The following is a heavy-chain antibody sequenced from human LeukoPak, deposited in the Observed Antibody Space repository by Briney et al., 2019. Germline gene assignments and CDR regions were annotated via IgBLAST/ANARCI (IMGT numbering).Heavy chain of an antibody. D-gene: IGHD6-6*01. Sequence: SETLSLTCSVSGGSISSLYWSWIRQPPGKGLEWIGYIYYTGSTNYNPSLRGRVTMFVDMSKNQFSLRLGSVTAADTAVYYCARHRAYSSSSPFDYWGQGTLVTVSS. J-gene: IGHJ4*02. CDR3: ARHRAYSSSSPFDY. CDR1: GGSISSLY. V-gene: IGHV4-59*08. CDR2: IYYTGST.